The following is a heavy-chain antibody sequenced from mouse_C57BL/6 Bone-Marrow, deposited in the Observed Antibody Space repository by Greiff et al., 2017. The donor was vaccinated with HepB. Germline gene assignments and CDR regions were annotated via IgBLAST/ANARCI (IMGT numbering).Heavy chain of an antibody. CDR2: IYPGSGST. V-gene: IGHV1-55*01. J-gene: IGHJ4*01. CDR1: GYTFTSYW. Sequence: VQLQQPGAELVKPGASVKMSCKASGYTFTSYWLTWVKQRPGQGLEWIGDIYPGSGSTNYNEKFKSKATLTVDTSSSTAYMQLSSLTSEDSAVYYCARGYGSSYPYAMDYWGQGTSVTVSS. CDR3: ARGYGSSYPYAMDY. D-gene: IGHD1-1*01.